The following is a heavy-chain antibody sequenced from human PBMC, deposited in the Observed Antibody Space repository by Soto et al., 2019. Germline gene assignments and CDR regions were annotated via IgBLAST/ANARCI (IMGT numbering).Heavy chain of an antibody. J-gene: IGHJ4*02. CDR1: GFTFSNYW. CDR2: IKQDGSPK. Sequence: EVQLVESGGGLVQPGGSLRLSCAASGFTFSNYWMSWVRQAPGKGLEWVANIKQDGSPKEYVDSVKGRFTSSRDNAENTVYLQMNSLRAEDTAVYYCARALGSPSGYWGQGTLVTVSS. CDR3: ARALGSPSGY. D-gene: IGHD1-26*01. V-gene: IGHV3-7*04.